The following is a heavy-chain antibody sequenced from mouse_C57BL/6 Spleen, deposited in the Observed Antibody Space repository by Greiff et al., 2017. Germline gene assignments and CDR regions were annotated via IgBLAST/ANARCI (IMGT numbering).Heavy chain of an antibody. J-gene: IGHJ2*01. CDR1: GFTFSSYA. Sequence: EVMLVESGGGLVKPGGSLKLSCAASGFTFSSYAMSWVRQTPDNVKGRFTISRDNAKNNLYLQMSHLKSEDTAMYYCARGLGRGYFDYWGQGTTLTVSS. CDR3: ARGLGRGYFDY. D-gene: IGHD4-1*01. V-gene: IGHV5-4*03.